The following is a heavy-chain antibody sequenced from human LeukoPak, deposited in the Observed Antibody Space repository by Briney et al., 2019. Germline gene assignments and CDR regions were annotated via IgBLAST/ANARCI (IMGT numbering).Heavy chain of an antibody. Sequence: GGSLRLSCEASGFTFSRSWMSWVRQAPGKGLEWVANIKEDGSEEYYVDSVEGRFTISRDNAKNSLYLQMNNLRAEDTAMYYCARDSAGNDYWGQGTLVTVSS. D-gene: IGHD6-13*01. CDR3: ARDSAGNDY. CDR2: IKEDGSEE. CDR1: GFTFSRSW. J-gene: IGHJ4*02. V-gene: IGHV3-7*01.